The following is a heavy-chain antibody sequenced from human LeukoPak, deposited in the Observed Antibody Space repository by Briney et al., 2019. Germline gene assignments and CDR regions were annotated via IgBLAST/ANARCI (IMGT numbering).Heavy chain of an antibody. CDR1: GYTFTGYY. J-gene: IGHJ4*02. CDR3: AREPQWYDSSGYDY. CDR2: INPNSGGT. Sequence: ASVKVSCNASGYTFTGYYMHWVRQAPGQGLEWMGWINPNSGGTNYAQKFQGRVTMTRDTSISTAYMELSRMRSEDTAVYYCAREPQWYDSSGYDYWGQGSLVTVYS. V-gene: IGHV1-2*02. D-gene: IGHD3-22*01.